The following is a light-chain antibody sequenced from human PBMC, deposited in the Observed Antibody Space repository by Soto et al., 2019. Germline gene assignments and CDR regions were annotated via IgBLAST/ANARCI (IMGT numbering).Light chain of an antibody. CDR1: SADIGAFNY. Sequence: QSALTQPASVSGSPGQSITISCAGTSADIGAFNYVSWYQHHPGKAPKLLIYDVSDRPSGVSTRFSASKSANTASLTISGLQADDGADYYCSSYSTSSALVFGGGTKLTVL. CDR3: SSYSTSSALV. J-gene: IGLJ2*01. CDR2: DVS. V-gene: IGLV2-14*03.